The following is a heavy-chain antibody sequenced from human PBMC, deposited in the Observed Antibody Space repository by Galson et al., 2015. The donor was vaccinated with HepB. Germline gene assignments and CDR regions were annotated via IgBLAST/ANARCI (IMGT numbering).Heavy chain of an antibody. CDR1: GYTFTGYY. Sequence: SVKVSCKASGYTFTGYYMHWVRQAPGQGLEWMGWINPNSGGTNYAQKFQGRVAMTRDTSISTAYMELSRLRSDDTAVYYCARVRGIVVVPAAIRQQGWFDPWGQGTLVTVSS. V-gene: IGHV1-2*02. J-gene: IGHJ5*02. CDR3: ARVRGIVVVPAAIRQQGWFDP. CDR2: INPNSGGT. D-gene: IGHD2-2*02.